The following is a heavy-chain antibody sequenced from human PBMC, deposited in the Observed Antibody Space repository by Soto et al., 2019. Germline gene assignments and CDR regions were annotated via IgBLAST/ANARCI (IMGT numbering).Heavy chain of an antibody. D-gene: IGHD3-10*01. V-gene: IGHV3-74*01. CDR2: INSDGRST. CDR3: ASYYGSGIYHPKY. CDR1: GFTFSSYW. J-gene: IGHJ4*02. Sequence: EVQLVESGGGLVQPGGSLRLSCAASGFTFSSYWMHWVRQAPGKGLVWVSRINSDGRSTSYADSVKGRFTISRDNAKNTLYLQMNGRRAEDTAVYYCASYYGSGIYHPKYWGQGTLVTVAS.